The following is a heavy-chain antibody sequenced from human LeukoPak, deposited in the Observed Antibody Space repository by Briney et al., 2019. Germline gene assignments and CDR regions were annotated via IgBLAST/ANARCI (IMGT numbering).Heavy chain of an antibody. CDR2: ISGSGGST. J-gene: IGHJ4*02. V-gene: IGHV3-23*01. CDR1: GFTFSIYA. Sequence: GGSLRLSCAASGFTFSIYAMTWVRQAPGKGLEWVSAISGSGGSTYYADSVKGRFTISRDNSKNTLYLQMNSLRAEDTAVYYCATLYYDILTGYYGGNYFDYWGQGTLVTVSS. CDR3: ATLYYDILTGYYGGNYFDY. D-gene: IGHD3-9*01.